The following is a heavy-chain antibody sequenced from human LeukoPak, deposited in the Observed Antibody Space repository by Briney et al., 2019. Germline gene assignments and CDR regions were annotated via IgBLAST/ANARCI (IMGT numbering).Heavy chain of an antibody. CDR3: ASVIGQVPPWGAFDI. CDR2: IYYSGST. J-gene: IGHJ3*02. D-gene: IGHD7-27*01. Sequence: PSETLSLTCTVSGGSISSSSYYWGWIRQPPGKGLEWVVSIYYSGSTYYNPSLKSPITISVDTSKNQFSLKLSSVTAADTAVYYCASVIGQVPPWGAFDIWGQGTMVTVSS. V-gene: IGHV4-39*07. CDR1: GGSISSSSYY.